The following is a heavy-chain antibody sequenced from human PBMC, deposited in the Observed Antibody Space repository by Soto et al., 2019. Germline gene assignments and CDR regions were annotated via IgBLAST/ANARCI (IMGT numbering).Heavy chain of an antibody. D-gene: IGHD3-3*01. CDR3: ARDRPRITLFEAIYGMEV. CDR1: GFTFSSYS. V-gene: IGHV3-48*02. Sequence: GGSLRLSCAASGFTFSSYSMNWVRQAPGKGLEWVSYISSSSSTIYYADSVKGRFTISRDNAKNSLYLQMNSLRDEDTAVYYCARDRPRITLFEAIYGMEVWGPGTMVTVFS. CDR2: ISSSSSTI. J-gene: IGHJ6*02.